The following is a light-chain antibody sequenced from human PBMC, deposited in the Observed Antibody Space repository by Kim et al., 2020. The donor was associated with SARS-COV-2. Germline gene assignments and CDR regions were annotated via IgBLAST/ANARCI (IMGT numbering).Light chain of an antibody. CDR1: SSDIGDYNY. Sequence: QSVLTQPASVSGSPGQTITISCTGTSSDIGDYNYVSWYQQHPGKAPKLLISEVTTRPSGVSNRFSGSKSGNTASLTISGLQAEDEGDYYCSSYTSTNTPHWVFGGGTQLTVL. CDR2: EVT. V-gene: IGLV2-14*01. CDR3: SSYTSTNTPHWV. J-gene: IGLJ3*02.